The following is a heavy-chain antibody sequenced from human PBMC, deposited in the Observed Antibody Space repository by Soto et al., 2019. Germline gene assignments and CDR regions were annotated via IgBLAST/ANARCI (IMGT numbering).Heavy chain of an antibody. J-gene: IGHJ4*02. V-gene: IGHV3-49*04. CDR3: TRAESPDTAYFSDY. D-gene: IGHD3-3*01. CDR2: IRNQTYGGTP. Sequence: CVRMTFITCGFIFENYAINWVRQAPGKGLEWVGLIRNQTYGGTPEYAASIKGRFTISRDDSNDIASLQMNRLYTEDSAVYYCTRAESPDTAYFSDYWGQGTLVTVSS. CDR1: GFIFENYA.